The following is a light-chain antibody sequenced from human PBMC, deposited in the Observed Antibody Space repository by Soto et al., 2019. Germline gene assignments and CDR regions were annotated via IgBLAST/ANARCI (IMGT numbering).Light chain of an antibody. J-gene: IGKJ2*01. Sequence: EIVLTQSPATLSLFPGERATLSCRASQNIGTSLVWYKQTPGQAPSLLFYDASNRATDVPARFSGSASGTDFTLTISSLEPEDFALYYCQQRADWPPMYTFGQGTKLEIK. CDR1: QNIGTS. CDR2: DAS. V-gene: IGKV3-11*01. CDR3: QQRADWPPMYT.